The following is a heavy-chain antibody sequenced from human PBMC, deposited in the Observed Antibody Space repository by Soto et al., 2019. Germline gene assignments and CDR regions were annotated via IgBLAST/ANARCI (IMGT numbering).Heavy chain of an antibody. CDR2: IYYSGST. CDR3: ARCPSSYYYYYMDV. V-gene: IGHV4-59*01. J-gene: IGHJ6*03. Sequence: SETLSLTCTVSGGSISSYYWSWIRQPPGKGLEWIGYIYYSGSTNYNPSLKSRVTISVDTSKNQFSLKLSSVTAADTAVYYCARCPSSYYYYYMDVWGKGTTVTVAS. D-gene: IGHD3-10*01. CDR1: GGSISSYY.